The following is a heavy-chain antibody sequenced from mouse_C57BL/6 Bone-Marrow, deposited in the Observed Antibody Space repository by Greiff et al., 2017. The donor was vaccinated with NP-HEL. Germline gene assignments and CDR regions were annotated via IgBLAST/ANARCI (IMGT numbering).Heavy chain of an antibody. J-gene: IGHJ2*01. CDR2: ISYDGSN. V-gene: IGHV3-6*01. CDR1: GYSITSGYY. D-gene: IGHD3-3*01. Sequence: VQLKESGPGLVKPSQSLSLTCSVTGYSITSGYYWNWIRQFPGNKLEWMGYISYDGSNNYNPSLKNRISITRDTSKNQFFLKLNSVTTEDTATYYCASEGTGYWGQGTTLTVSS. CDR3: ASEGTGY.